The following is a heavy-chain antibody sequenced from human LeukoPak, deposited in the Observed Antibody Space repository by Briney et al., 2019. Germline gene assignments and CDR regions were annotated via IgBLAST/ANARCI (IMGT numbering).Heavy chain of an antibody. CDR2: IYYTGST. V-gene: IGHV4-59*12. Sequence: PSETLSLTCTVSGGSMSSYYWSWIRQPLGKGLEYIGYIYYTGSTYYNPSLKSRVTISVDTSKRQFSLRLSSVSAADTAVYYCARDATAGNFGYWGQGTLVTVSS. D-gene: IGHD6-13*01. CDR1: GGSMSSYY. CDR3: ARDATAGNFGY. J-gene: IGHJ4*02.